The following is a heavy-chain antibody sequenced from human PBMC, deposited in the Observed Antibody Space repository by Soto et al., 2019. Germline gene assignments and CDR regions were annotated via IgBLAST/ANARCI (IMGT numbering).Heavy chain of an antibody. D-gene: IGHD1-26*01. J-gene: IGHJ3*02. CDR1: GFTFSSYA. CDR2: ISGSGGST. CDR3: AKGVLQFAQTARVGGDAFDI. Sequence: EVQLLESGGGLVQPGGSLRLSCAASGFTFSSYAMSWVRQAPGKGLEWVSAISGSGGSTYYADSVKGRFTISRDNSKNTLYLQMNSLRAEDTAVYYCAKGVLQFAQTARVGGDAFDIWGQGTMVTVSS. V-gene: IGHV3-23*01.